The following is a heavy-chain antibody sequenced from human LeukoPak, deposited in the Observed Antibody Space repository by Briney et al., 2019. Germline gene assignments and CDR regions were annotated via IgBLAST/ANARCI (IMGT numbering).Heavy chain of an antibody. J-gene: IGHJ4*02. CDR2: ISPNSGGT. Sequence: ASVKVSCKASGYTFTGYYMHWVRQAPGQGLEWMGWISPNSGGTNYAQKFQGRVTMTRDTSISTAYMELSRLRSDDTAVYYCARVRAEPKYYFDYWGQGTLVTVSS. V-gene: IGHV1-2*02. CDR3: ARVRAEPKYYFDY. CDR1: GYTFTGYY. D-gene: IGHD1-14*01.